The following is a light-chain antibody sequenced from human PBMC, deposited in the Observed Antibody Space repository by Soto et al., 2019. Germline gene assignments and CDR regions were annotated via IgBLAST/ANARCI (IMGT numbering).Light chain of an antibody. CDR1: HSLLHSDGNTY. V-gene: IGKV2D-29*01. J-gene: IGKJ1*01. CDR2: EVS. CDR3: IQSIHLRA. Sequence: EIVMTQTPLSLSVTPGQPASISCTPSHSLLHSDGNTYLYWYLQKSGQPPQLLIYEVSKRFSGVPDRFSGRGAGTEFTLKVSRVEAEDVGVYFCIQSIHLRAFGQRTKVEI.